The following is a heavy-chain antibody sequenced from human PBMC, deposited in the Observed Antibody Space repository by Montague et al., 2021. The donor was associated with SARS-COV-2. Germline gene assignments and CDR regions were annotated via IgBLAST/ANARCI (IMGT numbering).Heavy chain of an antibody. D-gene: IGHD3-16*02. CDR2: ISYDGSNK. CDR3: ARGNYDYVWGSYRYIY. V-gene: IGHV3-30*04. CDR1: GFTFSSYA. Sequence: SLRLSCAASGFTFSSYAMHWVRQAPGKGLEWVAVISYDGSNKYYADSVKGRFTISREMSSLRAEDTAVYYCARGNYDYVWGSYRYIYWGQGTLVTVSS. J-gene: IGHJ4*02.